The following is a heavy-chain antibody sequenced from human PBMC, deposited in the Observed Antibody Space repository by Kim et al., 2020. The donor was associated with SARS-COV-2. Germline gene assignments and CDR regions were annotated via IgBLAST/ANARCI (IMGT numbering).Heavy chain of an antibody. CDR1: GGTFSSYA. J-gene: IGHJ6*02. CDR3: ASGQAVAPLPDYYGMDV. Sequence: SVKVSCKASGGTFSSYAISWVRQAPGQGLEWMGRITPILGIANYAQKFQGRVTITADKSTSTAYMELSSLRSEDTAVYYCASGQAVAPLPDYYGMDVWG. V-gene: IGHV1-69*04. D-gene: IGHD6-19*01. CDR2: ITPILGIA.